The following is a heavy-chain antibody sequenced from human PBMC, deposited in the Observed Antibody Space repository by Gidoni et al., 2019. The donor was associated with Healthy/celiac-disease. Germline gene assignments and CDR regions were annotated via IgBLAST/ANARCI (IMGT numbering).Heavy chain of an antibody. CDR2: INHSGST. CDR3: AREIYLSPGSYYQRGNWYFDL. Sequence: QVQLQQWGAGLLKPSETLSLTCAVYGGSFSGYYWSWIRQPPGKGLEWIGEINHSGSTNYNPSLKSRVTISVDTSKNQFSLKLSSVTAADTAVYYCAREIYLSPGSYYQRGNWYFDLWGRGTLVTVSS. D-gene: IGHD3-10*01. CDR1: GGSFSGYY. J-gene: IGHJ2*01. V-gene: IGHV4-34*01.